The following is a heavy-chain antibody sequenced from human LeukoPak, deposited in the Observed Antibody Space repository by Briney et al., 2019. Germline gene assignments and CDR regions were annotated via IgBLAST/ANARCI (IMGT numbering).Heavy chain of an antibody. Sequence: GESLKISCKGSGYSFTSYWIGWVRQMPGKGLEWMGIIYPGDSDTRYSPPFQGQVTISADKSISTAYLQWSSLKASDTAMYYCARQVPVVGYYDSSGYDYWGQGTLVTVSS. V-gene: IGHV5-51*01. CDR3: ARQVPVVGYYDSSGYDY. D-gene: IGHD3-22*01. CDR1: GYSFTSYW. J-gene: IGHJ4*02. CDR2: IYPGDSDT.